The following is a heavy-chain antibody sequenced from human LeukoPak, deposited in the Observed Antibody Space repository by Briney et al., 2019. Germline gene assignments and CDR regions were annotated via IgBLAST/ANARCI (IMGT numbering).Heavy chain of an antibody. D-gene: IGHD6-19*01. CDR1: GFTFSSYW. CDR3: VRGFDYSSGWFDY. J-gene: IGHJ4*02. V-gene: IGHV3-7*03. Sequence: GGSLRLSCAASGFTFSSYWMSWVRQAPGKGLEWVANIKQDGSERYYVDSLKGRFTISRDNPKNSLYLQMNSLRAEDTAVYYCVRGFDYSSGWFDYWGQGTLVTVPS. CDR2: IKQDGSER.